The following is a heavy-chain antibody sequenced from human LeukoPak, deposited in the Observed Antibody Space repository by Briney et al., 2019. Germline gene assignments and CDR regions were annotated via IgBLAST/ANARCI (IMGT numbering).Heavy chain of an antibody. D-gene: IGHD2-21*02. J-gene: IGHJ6*03. CDR2: ILSTSSTI. CDR3: PRAYCRSDCYHHYYMDA. V-gene: IGHV3-48*01. Sequence: PGGSLRLSCAASGSAFSTYSMTWVRQAPGKGLEWVAYILSTSSTIYYADSGKGRFTSSRDNARNSLLLQMNSLRAEETAVYCCPRAYCRSDCYHHYYMDAWGNGAAGTASS. CDR1: GSAFSTYS.